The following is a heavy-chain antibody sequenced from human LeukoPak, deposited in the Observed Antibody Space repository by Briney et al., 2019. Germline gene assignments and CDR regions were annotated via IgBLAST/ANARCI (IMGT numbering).Heavy chain of an antibody. J-gene: IGHJ4*02. CDR1: RFSFSSYS. CDR2: ISSSTTTI. D-gene: IGHD3-3*01. Sequence: GGSLRLSCAASRFSFSSYSMNWVRQAPGKGLEWVSYISSSTTTIYYADSVKGRFTISRDNAKNTLYLQMNSLRAEDTAVYYCARGLSGYYLHYWGQGTLVTVSS. CDR3: ARGLSGYYLHY. V-gene: IGHV3-48*04.